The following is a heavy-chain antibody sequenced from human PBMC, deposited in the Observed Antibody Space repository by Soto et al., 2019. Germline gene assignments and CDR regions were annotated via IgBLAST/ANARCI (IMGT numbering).Heavy chain of an antibody. CDR3: VRLVDIEATIGWFDP. D-gene: IGHD5-12*01. J-gene: IGHJ5*02. Sequence: SETLSLTCVVSGYSISSGYFWAWIRQPPGEVLEWIGKIYLDGTTSYNPSLNGRVTISVDTSKNQFSLKLTSVIAADTAVYYCVRLVDIEATIGWFDPWGQGTLVTVSS. CDR2: IYLDGTT. V-gene: IGHV4-38-2*01. CDR1: GYSISSGYF.